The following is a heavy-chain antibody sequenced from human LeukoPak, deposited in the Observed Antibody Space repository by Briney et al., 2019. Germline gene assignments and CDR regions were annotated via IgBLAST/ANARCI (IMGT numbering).Heavy chain of an antibody. J-gene: IGHJ4*02. CDR2: IRGSDSTT. V-gene: IGHV3-48*01. Sequence: GGSLRLSCAASGFTFSSYGMNWVRQAPGKGLEWISYIRGSDSTTYYAHSVRGRFTISRDNVKNSLYLQMNSLRVEDTAVYYCARGDWNHGYWGQGTLVTVSS. D-gene: IGHD1-1*01. CDR1: GFTFSSYG. CDR3: ARGDWNHGY.